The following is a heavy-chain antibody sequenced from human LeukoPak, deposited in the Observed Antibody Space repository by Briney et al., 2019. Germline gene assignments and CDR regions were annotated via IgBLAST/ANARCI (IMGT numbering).Heavy chain of an antibody. CDR1: GFTFTSFA. CDR3: ARAWKLGVVVPAAMVGYNWFDP. J-gene: IGHJ5*02. D-gene: IGHD2-2*01. CDR2: ISRSGVAT. Sequence: GGSLRLSCAASGFTFTSFAMSWVRQAPGKGLEWVSTISRSGVATYYANSVKGRFTISRDNSKNTVYLQMNSLRSEDTAVYYCARAWKLGVVVPAAMVGYNWFDPWGQGTLVTVSS. V-gene: IGHV3-23*01.